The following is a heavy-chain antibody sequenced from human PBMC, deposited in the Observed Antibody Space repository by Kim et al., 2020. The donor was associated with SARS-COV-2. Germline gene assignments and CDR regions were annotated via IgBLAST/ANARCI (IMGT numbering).Heavy chain of an antibody. Sequence: RFTISRDNSKNTLYLQMNSLRAEDTAVYYCATQGYCSAGSCYYRYWYFDLWGRGTLVTVSS. J-gene: IGHJ2*01. CDR3: ATQGYCSAGSCYYRYWYFDL. V-gene: IGHV3-23*01. D-gene: IGHD2-15*01.